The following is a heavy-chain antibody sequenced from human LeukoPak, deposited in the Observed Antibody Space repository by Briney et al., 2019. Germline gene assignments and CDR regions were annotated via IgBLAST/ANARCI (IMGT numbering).Heavy chain of an antibody. Sequence: GASVKVSCKASGYTFTVYYMHWVRQAPGQGLEWMGWINPNSGGTNYAQKFQGRVTMTRDTSISTAYMELSRLRSDDTAVYYCASLRYSYGPYPFDYWGQGTLVTVSS. J-gene: IGHJ4*02. V-gene: IGHV1-2*02. CDR2: INPNSGGT. D-gene: IGHD5-18*01. CDR3: ASLRYSYGPYPFDY. CDR1: GYTFTVYY.